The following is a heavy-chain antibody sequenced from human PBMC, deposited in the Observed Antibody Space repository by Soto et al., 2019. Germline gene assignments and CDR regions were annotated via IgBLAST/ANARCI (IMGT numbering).Heavy chain of an antibody. J-gene: IGHJ3*02. V-gene: IGHV3-23*01. D-gene: IGHD3-16*02. CDR1: GITLNNYA. Sequence: GGSLRLSCAGSGITLNNYAMSWVRQAPGKGLEWVSTISGSGGSTYFADSVKGRFTISRDNSKKTLYLQMYSLRAEDTAVYYCAKDQMMTFGGVIAQNLHDPFDIWGQGTMVTVSS. CDR2: ISGSGGST. CDR3: AKDQMMTFGGVIAQNLHDPFDI.